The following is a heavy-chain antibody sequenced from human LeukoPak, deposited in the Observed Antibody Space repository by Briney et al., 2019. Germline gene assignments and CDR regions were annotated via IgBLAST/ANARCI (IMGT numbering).Heavy chain of an antibody. D-gene: IGHD1-26*01. Sequence: ASAKVSCKASGYTFTSYYMHWVRQAPGQGLEWMGIINPSGGSTSYAQKFQGRVTMTRDTSTSTVYMELSSLRSEDTAVYYCAKSGSLILGAFDIWGQGTMVTVST. CDR1: GYTFTSYY. V-gene: IGHV1-46*01. J-gene: IGHJ3*02. CDR3: AKSGSLILGAFDI. CDR2: INPSGGST.